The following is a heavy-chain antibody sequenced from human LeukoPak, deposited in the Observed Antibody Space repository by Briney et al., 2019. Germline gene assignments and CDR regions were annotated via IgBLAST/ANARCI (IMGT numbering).Heavy chain of an antibody. Sequence: GGSLRLSCAASGFTFSSYAMSWVRQAPGKGLEWVSTISGSSRSTYYADSVKGRFAISRDNSKNTLYLQMNSLRAEDTAVYFCAKGIYDMDIWGQGTTVTVSS. CDR1: GFTFSSYA. J-gene: IGHJ6*02. V-gene: IGHV3-23*01. CDR3: AKGIYDMDI. CDR2: ISGSSRST.